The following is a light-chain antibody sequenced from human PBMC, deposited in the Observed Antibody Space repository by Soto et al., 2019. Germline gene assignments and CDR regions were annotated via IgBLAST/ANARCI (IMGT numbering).Light chain of an antibody. CDR2: DAY. Sequence: EVVLTQSPVTLSLSPGERATLSCRASQSFRGLLAWYQQKPGQAPRLLIYDAYNRATGIPPRFSGSGSGTEFTLTISSLQPDDFATYYCQQYNSYSYTFGQGTKLEIK. CDR1: QSFRGL. V-gene: IGKV3-11*01. J-gene: IGKJ2*01. CDR3: QQYNSYSYT.